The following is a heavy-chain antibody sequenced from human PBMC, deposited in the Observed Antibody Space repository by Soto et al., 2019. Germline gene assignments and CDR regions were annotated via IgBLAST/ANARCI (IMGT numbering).Heavy chain of an antibody. CDR3: ARMVRGSTVGYYSYMDV. CDR2: ISPYNGDT. Sequence: QVQLVQSGAEVKKPGASVKVSCKTSGYTFTSHGISWVRQAPGQGLEWMGWISPYNGDTNYAQKRKGRVSVTTYSSTRTAYMQLRSLRSEDTAVYYCARMVRGSTVGYYSYMDVWGKGTTVTVSS. CDR1: GYTFTSHG. D-gene: IGHD3-10*01. J-gene: IGHJ6*03. V-gene: IGHV1-18*01.